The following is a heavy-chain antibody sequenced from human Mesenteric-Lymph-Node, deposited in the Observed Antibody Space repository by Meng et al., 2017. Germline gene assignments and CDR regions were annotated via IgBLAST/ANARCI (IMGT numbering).Heavy chain of an antibody. CDR3: ARVLGQDY. CDR1: GFTFSSYA. Sequence: QGQLGGVGGGVVQPGRSLRLSCAASGFTFSSYAMHWVRQAPGKGLEWVAVISYDGSNKYYADSVKGRFTISRDNSKNTLYLQMNSLRAEDTAVYYCARVLGQDYWGQGTLVTVSS. CDR2: ISYDGSNK. J-gene: IGHJ4*02. D-gene: IGHD7-27*01. V-gene: IGHV3-30*01.